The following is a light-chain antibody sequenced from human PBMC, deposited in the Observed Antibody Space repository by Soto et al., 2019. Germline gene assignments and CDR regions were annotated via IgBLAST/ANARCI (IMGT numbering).Light chain of an antibody. J-gene: IGKJ4*01. CDR1: RGFLHVNGYNY. CDR3: MQALQTPPT. Sequence: DIVMTQSPLSLPVTPGEPASISCSSSRGFLHVNGYNYLDCYLQKPGQSPQLLIYLGSNRASGVPDRFSGSGSGTDFTLKISRVEAEDVGVYYCMQALQTPPTFGGGTKVEIK. V-gene: IGKV2-28*01. CDR2: LGS.